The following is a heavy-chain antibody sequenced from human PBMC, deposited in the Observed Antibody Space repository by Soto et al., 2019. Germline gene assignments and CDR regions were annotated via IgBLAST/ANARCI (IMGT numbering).Heavy chain of an antibody. Sequence: EVQLVESGGGLVQPGGSLRLSCAASGFTFSSYSMNWVRQAPGKGLEWVSYISSSSSTIYYADSVKGRFTISRDNAKNSLYLQMNSLRAEDTAVYYCARDPSYYYYYMDVWGKGTTVTVSS. CDR2: ISSSSSTI. CDR1: GFTFSSYS. CDR3: ARDPSYYYYYMDV. J-gene: IGHJ6*03. V-gene: IGHV3-48*01.